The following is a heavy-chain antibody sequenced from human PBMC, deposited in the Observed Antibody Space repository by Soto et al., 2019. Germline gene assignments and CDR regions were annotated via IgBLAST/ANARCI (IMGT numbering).Heavy chain of an antibody. CDR1: GFTFSSYA. Sequence: EVQLLESRGGLVQPGGSLRLSCAASGFTFSSYAMSWVRQAPGKGLEWVSAISGSGGSTYYADSVKGRFTISRDNSKNTLYLQMNSLRAEDTAVYYCAAAGNSYYGLDVWGQGTTVTVSS. D-gene: IGHD6-13*01. CDR3: AAAGNSYYGLDV. CDR2: ISGSGGST. J-gene: IGHJ6*02. V-gene: IGHV3-23*01.